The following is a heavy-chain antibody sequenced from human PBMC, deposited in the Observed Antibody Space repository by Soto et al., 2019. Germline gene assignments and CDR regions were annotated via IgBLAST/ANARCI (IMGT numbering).Heavy chain of an antibody. J-gene: IGHJ4*01. CDR3: ARGESSSWLYYLDY. Sequence: QVQLVESGGGVVQPGRSLRLSCAASGFTFSNYAMHWVRQAPGKGLEWVAVISTDGSNKYYGDSVKGRFTISRDNXXNTLCLQMNSLGAEDTAVNYGARGESSSWLYYLDYWGRGTLVIVSS. CDR2: ISTDGSNK. CDR1: GFTFSNYA. V-gene: IGHV3-30-3*01. D-gene: IGHD6-13*01.